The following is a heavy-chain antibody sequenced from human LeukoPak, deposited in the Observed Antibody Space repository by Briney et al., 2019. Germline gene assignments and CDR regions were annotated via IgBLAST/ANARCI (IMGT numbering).Heavy chain of an antibody. CDR1: GFTVSSNY. CDR3: ARDGSDNWGLFDN. V-gene: IGHV4-59*02. J-gene: IGHJ4*02. CDR2: HYHTGRI. Sequence: GSLRLSCAASGFTVSSNYMSWVRQAPGKGPEWIGSHYHTGRIYHNPSLNSRVTISVDTSKNQFSLKLSSVTDADTAVYYCARDGSDNWGLFDNWGRGTLVTVSS. D-gene: IGHD1-1*01.